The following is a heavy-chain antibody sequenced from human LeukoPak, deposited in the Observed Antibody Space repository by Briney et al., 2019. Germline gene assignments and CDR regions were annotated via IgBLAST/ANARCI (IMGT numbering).Heavy chain of an antibody. CDR2: TYTSGST. D-gene: IGHD6-13*01. CDR3: ARGGSSWQSFDI. J-gene: IGHJ4*02. CDR1: GGSTSNFY. Sequence: SETLSLTCTVSGGSTSNFYWSWIRQLAGKGLEWIGRTYTSGSTNYNPSLKSRVTMSVDTSKNQFSLKLTSVPAADTAVYYCARGGSSWQSFDIWGQGTLVTVSS. V-gene: IGHV4-4*07.